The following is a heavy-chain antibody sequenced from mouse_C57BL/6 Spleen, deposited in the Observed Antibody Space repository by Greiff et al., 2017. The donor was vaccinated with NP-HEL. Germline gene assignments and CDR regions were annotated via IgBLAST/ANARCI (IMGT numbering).Heavy chain of an antibody. V-gene: IGHV2-6*01. CDR3: ATRYGSSYAWFAY. CDR2: IWGVGST. J-gene: IGHJ3*01. D-gene: IGHD1-1*01. Sequence: VQLQQSGPGLVAPSQSLSITCTVSGFSLTSYGVDWVRQSPGKGLEWLGVIWGVGSTNYNSALKSRLSISKDNSKSQVFLKMNSLQTDDTAMYYCATRYGSSYAWFAYWGQGTLVTVSA. CDR1: GFSLTSYG.